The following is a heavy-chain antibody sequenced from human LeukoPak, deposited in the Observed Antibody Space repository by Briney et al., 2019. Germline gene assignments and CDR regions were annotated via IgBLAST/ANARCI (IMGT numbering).Heavy chain of an antibody. CDR3: AKVRGSGSYYLTPFDY. CDR2: ISCDGSNK. Sequence: GGSLRLSCAASGFTFSSYGMHWVRQAPGKGLEWVAVISCDGSNKYYADSVKGRFTISRDNSKNTLYLQMNSLRAEDTAVYYCAKVRGSGSYYLTPFDYWGQGTLVTVSS. J-gene: IGHJ4*02. V-gene: IGHV3-30*18. D-gene: IGHD3-10*01. CDR1: GFTFSSYG.